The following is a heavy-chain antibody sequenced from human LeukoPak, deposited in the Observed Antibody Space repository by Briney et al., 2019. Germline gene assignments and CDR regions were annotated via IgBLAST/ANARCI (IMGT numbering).Heavy chain of an antibody. J-gene: IGHJ4*02. V-gene: IGHV3-53*01. CDR2: IYGGGNI. CDR1: GFTVSSNY. D-gene: IGHD5-24*01. CDR3: ARGAGYNYPYYFDY. Sequence: GGSLRLSCGASGFTVSSNYMNWVRQAPGKGLEWGSVIYGGGNIYYADSVKGRFTISRDNSKNTLYLQMNSLRAEDTAVYYCARGAGYNYPYYFDYWGQGTLVTVSS.